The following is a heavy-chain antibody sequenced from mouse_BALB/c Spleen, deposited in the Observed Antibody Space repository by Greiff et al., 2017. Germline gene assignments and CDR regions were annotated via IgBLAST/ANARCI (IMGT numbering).Heavy chain of an antibody. V-gene: IGHV1S81*02. J-gene: IGHJ2*01. CDR1: GYTFTSYW. D-gene: IGHD2-4*01. CDR2: INPSNGRT. Sequence: VQLQQPGAELVKPGASVKLSCKASGYTFTSYWMHWVKQRPGQGLEWIGEINPSNGRTNYNEKFKSKATLTVDKSSSTAYMQLSSLTSEDSAVYYCARTGDDYLFDYWGQGTTLTGSS. CDR3: ARTGDDYLFDY.